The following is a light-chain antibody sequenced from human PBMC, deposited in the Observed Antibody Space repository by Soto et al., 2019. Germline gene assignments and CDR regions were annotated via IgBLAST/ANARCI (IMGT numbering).Light chain of an antibody. CDR3: QQYGSSPLT. CDR1: QSVSSDY. J-gene: IGKJ4*01. V-gene: IGKV3-20*01. Sequence: EIVLTQSPVTLSLSPGERATLSCRASQSVSSDYLGWYQQKRGQTPKVLIYRASSSATGIPDRFSGSGSGTAFTLTISRLEHDDFAVYYCQQYGSSPLTFGGGTKVEIK. CDR2: RAS.